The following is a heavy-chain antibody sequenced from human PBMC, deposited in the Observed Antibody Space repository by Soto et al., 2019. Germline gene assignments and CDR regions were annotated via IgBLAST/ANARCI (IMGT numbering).Heavy chain of an antibody. Sequence: GGSLRLSCSASGFTFSTYWMHWVRQAPGKGLVWVSRINPDGTTTNYADSVKGRFTISRDNAKSTLWLQMNSLRAEDTAVYYCVRAHEGVNDFWGQGALVTVSS. D-gene: IGHD3-10*01. CDR3: VRAHEGVNDF. V-gene: IGHV3-74*01. CDR2: INPDGTTT. J-gene: IGHJ4*02. CDR1: GFTFSTYW.